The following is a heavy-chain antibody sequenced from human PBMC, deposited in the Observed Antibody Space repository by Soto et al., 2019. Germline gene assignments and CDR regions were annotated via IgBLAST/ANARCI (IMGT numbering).Heavy chain of an antibody. V-gene: IGHV1-46*01. Sequence: GASVKVSCKASGYTFTTYYMHWVRQAPGQGLEWMGIINPSGGGTTYAQKFQGRVTMTRDTSTSTVYMELSSLRSEDTAVYYCASKIHGTRPFDYWGQGTLVTVSS. J-gene: IGHJ4*02. CDR3: ASKIHGTRPFDY. CDR1: GYTFTTYY. CDR2: INPSGGGT. D-gene: IGHD6-13*01.